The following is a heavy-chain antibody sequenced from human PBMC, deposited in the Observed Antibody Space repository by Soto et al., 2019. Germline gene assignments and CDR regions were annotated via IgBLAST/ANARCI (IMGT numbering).Heavy chain of an antibody. CDR2: IWYDGSNK. Sequence: QVQLVESGGGVVQPGRSLRLSCAASGFTFSSYGMHWVRQAPGKGLEWVAGIWYDGSNKYYADSVKGRFTISRDNSKNTLYLQMNSLRAEDTAVYYCARDPGSQELLLIYLSDYWGQGTLVTVSS. D-gene: IGHD2-15*01. V-gene: IGHV3-33*01. CDR1: GFTFSSYG. J-gene: IGHJ4*02. CDR3: ARDPGSQELLLIYLSDY.